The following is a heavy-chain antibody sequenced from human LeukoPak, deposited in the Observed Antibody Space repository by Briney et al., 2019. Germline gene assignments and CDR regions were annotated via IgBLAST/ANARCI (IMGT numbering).Heavy chain of an antibody. CDR2: IQTAGDT. CDR3: ARDSRPGYEGAHDI. J-gene: IGHJ3*02. CDR1: GFTCSNSD. Sequence: PGGSLRLSCAASGFTCSNSDMHWVHQVPGKGLEWVALIQTAGDTYYPASVKGRFTISRENAKNSFYLQMNSLRAEDTAVYYCARDSRPGYEGAHDIWGPGAMVTVSS. D-gene: IGHD5-12*01. V-gene: IGHV3-13*01.